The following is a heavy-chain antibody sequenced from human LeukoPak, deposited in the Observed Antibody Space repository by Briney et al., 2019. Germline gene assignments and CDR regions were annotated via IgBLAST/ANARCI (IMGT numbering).Heavy chain of an antibody. D-gene: IGHD3-16*01. V-gene: IGHV4-34*01. CDR3: ARGFPPFYTTAMDV. CDR1: GGSFSGYY. CDR2: INHSGST. J-gene: IGHJ6*03. Sequence: PSETLSLTCAVYGGSFSGYYWSWIRQPPGKGLEWIGEINHSGSTNYNPSLKSRVTKSVDTSKNQFSLKLSSVTAADTAVYYCARGFPPFYTTAMDVWGKGTTVTVSS.